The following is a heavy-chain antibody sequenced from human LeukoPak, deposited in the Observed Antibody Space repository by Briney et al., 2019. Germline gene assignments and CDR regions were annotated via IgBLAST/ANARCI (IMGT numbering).Heavy chain of an antibody. V-gene: IGHV1-69*05. Sequence: GSSVKVSCKASGGTFSSYAISWVRQAPGQGLEWMGGIIPIFGTANYAQRFQGRVTITTDESTSTAYMELSSLRSEDTAVYYCARGEYCSGGSCYLISYYYYMDVWGKGTTVTVSS. D-gene: IGHD2-15*01. CDR1: GGTFSSYA. J-gene: IGHJ6*03. CDR2: IIPIFGTA. CDR3: ARGEYCSGGSCYLISYYYYMDV.